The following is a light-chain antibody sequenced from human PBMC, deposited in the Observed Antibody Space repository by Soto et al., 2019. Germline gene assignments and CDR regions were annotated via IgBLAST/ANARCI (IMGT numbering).Light chain of an antibody. CDR2: EGS. CDR3: CSYAGSSTYVV. V-gene: IGLV2-23*01. Sequence: QSALTQPASVSGSPGQSITISCTGTSSDVGSYNLVSWYQLHPGKAPKLMIYEGSKRPSGVSNRFSGSKSGNTASLTISGLQADDEADYYCCSYAGSSTYVVFGGGTKVTVL. CDR1: SSDVGSYNL. J-gene: IGLJ2*01.